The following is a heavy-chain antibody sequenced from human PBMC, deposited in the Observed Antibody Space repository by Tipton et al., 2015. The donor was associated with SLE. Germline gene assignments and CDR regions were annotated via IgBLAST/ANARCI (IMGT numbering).Heavy chain of an antibody. CDR2: MYCSGNP. J-gene: IGHJ4*02. Sequence: LRLSCTVSGGSISKSSHFWGWVRQPPGRGLEWIGTMYCSGNPYYNPSLESRVTIDVDTSKNLFSLKLISVTAADTAVYYCARQPVLSCDFDYWGQGNLVTVSS. CDR1: GGSISKSSHF. CDR3: ARQPVLSCDFDY. V-gene: IGHV4-39*01. D-gene: IGHD2-15*01.